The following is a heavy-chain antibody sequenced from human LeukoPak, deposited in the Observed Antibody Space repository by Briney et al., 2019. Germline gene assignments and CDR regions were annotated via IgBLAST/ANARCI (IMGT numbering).Heavy chain of an antibody. V-gene: IGHV3-48*02. CDR3: ARESPEYD. D-gene: IGHD1-14*01. Sequence: GRSLSLSCTASGFTFCDYAMRWLPQAPGKGLEWVTYISSSSSTIYYADSVKGRFTISRDNAKNSLYLQMNSLRDEDTAVYCCARESPEYDWGQGTLVTVSS. J-gene: IGHJ4*02. CDR2: ISSSSSTI. CDR1: GFTFCDYA.